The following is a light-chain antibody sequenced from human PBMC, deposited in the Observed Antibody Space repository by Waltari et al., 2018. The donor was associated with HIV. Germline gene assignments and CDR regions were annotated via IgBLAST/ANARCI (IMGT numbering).Light chain of an antibody. CDR2: QDS. Sequence: SYELTQPPSVSVSPGQTASITCSGDKLGDKSACWYQQKPGQSPVLVIDQDSKRPSGIPERFSGSNSGNTATLTISGTQAMDEADYYCQAWNSSTVVFGGGTKLTVL. CDR1: KLGDKS. J-gene: IGLJ2*01. CDR3: QAWNSSTVV. V-gene: IGLV3-1*01.